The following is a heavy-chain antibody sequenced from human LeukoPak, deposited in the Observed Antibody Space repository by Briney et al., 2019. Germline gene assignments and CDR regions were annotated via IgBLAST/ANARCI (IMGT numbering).Heavy chain of an antibody. Sequence: GGSLRLSCVASGFTFNSYWMNWVRQAPGKGLEWVAVISYDGSNKYYADSVKGRFTISRDNSKNTLYLQVNSLRAEDTAVYYCAKDHHYYDSSGYPDYWGQGTLVTVSS. CDR1: GFTFNSYW. D-gene: IGHD3-22*01. CDR3: AKDHHYYDSSGYPDY. J-gene: IGHJ4*02. V-gene: IGHV3-30*18. CDR2: ISYDGSNK.